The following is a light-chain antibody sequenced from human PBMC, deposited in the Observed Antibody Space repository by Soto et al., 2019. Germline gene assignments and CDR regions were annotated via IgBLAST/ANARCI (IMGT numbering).Light chain of an antibody. V-gene: IGLV2-14*01. J-gene: IGLJ1*01. Sequence: QSVLTQPASVSGSPGQSITISCTGTSSDVGAYNYVSWYQQHPGKAPKLMIYEVSNRPSGVSNRFSGSKSGNTASLTISGLQAEDEADYYCSSYANSNARVFGTGTKVTVL. CDR3: SSYANSNARV. CDR1: SSDVGAYNY. CDR2: EVS.